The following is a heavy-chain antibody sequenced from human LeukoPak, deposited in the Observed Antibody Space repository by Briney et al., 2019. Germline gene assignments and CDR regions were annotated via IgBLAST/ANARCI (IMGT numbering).Heavy chain of an antibody. D-gene: IGHD6-13*01. CDR2: SHSSGDT. CDR1: GGSISDYY. CDR3: ARSTGGQLVFRVQKDRNSPFDY. J-gene: IGHJ4*02. Sequence: SGTLSLTCTISGGSISDYYWGWIRQPPGKGLAWIGYSHSSGDTNYNPSLKSRVTISVDTSKNQFSLKLSSVTAADTAVYYCARSTGGQLVFRVQKDRNSPFDYWGQGTLVTVSS. V-gene: IGHV4-59*01.